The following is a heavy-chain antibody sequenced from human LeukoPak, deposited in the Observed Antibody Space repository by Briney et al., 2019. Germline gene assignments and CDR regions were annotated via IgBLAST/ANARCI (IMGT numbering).Heavy chain of an antibody. J-gene: IGHJ4*02. CDR3: ARVSNALIAVAGTY. D-gene: IGHD6-19*01. CDR1: GFTFSSYS. Sequence: GGSLRLSCAASGFTFSSYSMNWVRQAPGKGLKWVSSISSSSSYIYYADSVKGRFTVSRDNAKNSLYLQMNSLRAEDTAVYYCARVSNALIAVAGTYWGQGTLVTVSS. CDR2: ISSSSSYI. V-gene: IGHV3-21*01.